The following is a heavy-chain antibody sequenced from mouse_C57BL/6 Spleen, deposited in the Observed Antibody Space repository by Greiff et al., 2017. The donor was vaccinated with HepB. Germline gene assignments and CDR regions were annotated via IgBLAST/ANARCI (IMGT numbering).Heavy chain of an antibody. Sequence: DVQLVESGGDLVKPGGSLKLSCAASGFTFSSYGMSWVRQTPDTRLEWVATISSGGSYTYYPDSVKGRFTISRDNAKNTRYLQMSSLKSGDTAMYYCARRSSGTTVVATGGMDYWGQGTSVTVAS. CDR1: GFTFSSYG. V-gene: IGHV5-6*01. J-gene: IGHJ4*01. CDR2: ISSGGSYT. D-gene: IGHD1-1*01. CDR3: ARRSSGTTVVATGGMDY.